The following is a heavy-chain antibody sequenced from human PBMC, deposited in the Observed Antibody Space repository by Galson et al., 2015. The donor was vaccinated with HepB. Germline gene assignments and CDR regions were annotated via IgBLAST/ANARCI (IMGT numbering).Heavy chain of an antibody. CDR3: AKDGEAGGSDY. CDR2: ISYDGSNK. V-gene: IGHV3-30*18. J-gene: IGHJ4*02. CDR1: GFTFSSYG. D-gene: IGHD3-10*01. Sequence: SLRLSCAASGFTFSSYGMHWVRQAPGKGLEWVAVISYDGSNKYYADSVKGRFTISRDNSKNTLYLQMNSLRAEDTAVYYCAKDGEAGGSDYWGQGTLVTVSS.